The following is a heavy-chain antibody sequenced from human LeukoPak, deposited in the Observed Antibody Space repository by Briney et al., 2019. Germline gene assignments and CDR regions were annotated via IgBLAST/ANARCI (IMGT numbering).Heavy chain of an antibody. CDR2: ISYDGSNK. V-gene: IGHV3-30-3*01. CDR3: AKGDTIAARSSSYYFDY. CDR1: GFTFSSYA. D-gene: IGHD6-6*01. J-gene: IGHJ4*02. Sequence: GGSLRLSCAASGFTFSSYAMHWVRQAPGKGLEWVAVISYDGSNKYYADSVKGRFTISRDNSKNTLYLQMNSLRAEDTAVYYCAKGDTIAARSSSYYFDYWGQGTLVTVSS.